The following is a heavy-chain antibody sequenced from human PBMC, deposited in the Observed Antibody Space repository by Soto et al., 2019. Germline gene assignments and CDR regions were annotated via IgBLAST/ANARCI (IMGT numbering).Heavy chain of an antibody. CDR2: IRSKAYGGTT. V-gene: IGHV3-49*03. CDR3: TRDCPVAGLLFDY. Sequence: PGGSLRLSCTASGFTFGAYAMSWFRQAPGKGLEWVGFIRSKAYGGTTEYAASVKGRFTISRDDSKSIAYLQMNSLKTEGTAVYYCTRDCPVAGLLFDYWGQGTLVTVSS. CDR1: GFTFGAYA. D-gene: IGHD6-19*01. J-gene: IGHJ4*02.